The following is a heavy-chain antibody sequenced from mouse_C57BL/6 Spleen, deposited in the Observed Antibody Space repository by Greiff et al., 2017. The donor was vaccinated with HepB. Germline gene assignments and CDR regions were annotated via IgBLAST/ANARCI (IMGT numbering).Heavy chain of an antibody. Sequence: EVKLMESGGGLVKPGGSLKLSCAASGFTFSSYTMSWVRQTPEKRLEWVATISGGGGNTYYPDSVKGRFTISRDNAKNTLYLQMSSLRSEDTALYYCARHPPRYDYVAWFAYWGQGTLVTVSA. V-gene: IGHV5-9*01. CDR2: ISGGGGNT. CDR1: GFTFSSYT. J-gene: IGHJ3*01. CDR3: ARHPPRYDYVAWFAY. D-gene: IGHD2-4*01.